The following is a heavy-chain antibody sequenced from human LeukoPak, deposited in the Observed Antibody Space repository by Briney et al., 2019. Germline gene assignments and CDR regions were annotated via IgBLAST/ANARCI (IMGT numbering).Heavy chain of an antibody. CDR1: GGSISNSY. J-gene: IGHJ5*01. V-gene: IGHV4-4*07. CDR3: ARGPGQLTSECFDS. CDR2: IYPTDIT. Sequence: SSETLSLTCTVSGGSISNSYWSWIRQPAGKGLEWIGRIYPTDITTYNPSLKSRVTLSVDTSKNQFSLKVNSVTAADAAVYYCARGPGQLTSECFDSWGQGILVTVSS. D-gene: IGHD6-13*01.